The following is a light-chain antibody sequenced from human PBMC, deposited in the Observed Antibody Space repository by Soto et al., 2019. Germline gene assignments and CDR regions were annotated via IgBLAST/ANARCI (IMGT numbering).Light chain of an antibody. CDR1: SSVVGRYDY. V-gene: IGLV2-11*01. J-gene: IGLJ1*01. Sequence: QSALTQPRSVSGSPGQSVTIACTGPSSVVGRYDYVSWYQQHPGEAPKLVVYDVTKRPSGVPDRFSGSKSGNTASLTISGLQAEDEADYYCCSYAGIYSYVFGTGTKVTVL. CDR3: CSYAGIYSYV. CDR2: DVT.